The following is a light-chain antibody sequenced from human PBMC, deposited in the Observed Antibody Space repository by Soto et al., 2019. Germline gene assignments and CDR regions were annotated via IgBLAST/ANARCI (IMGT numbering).Light chain of an antibody. CDR3: SSYTAYRTYV. V-gene: IGLV2-14*01. Sequence: QSVLTQPASASGAPGQSVTISCTGADSDVGGYNYVSWYQQYPGKAPQLMIYDVSGRPSGVSDRFSGSKSGDTASLTISGLQAEDEADYYCSSYTAYRTYVFGTGTKVTVL. CDR1: DSDVGGYNY. J-gene: IGLJ1*01. CDR2: DVS.